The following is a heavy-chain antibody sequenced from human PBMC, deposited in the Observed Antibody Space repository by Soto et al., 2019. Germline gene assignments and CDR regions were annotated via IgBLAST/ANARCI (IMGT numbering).Heavy chain of an antibody. Sequence: ASVQVSCKASGGTFSSYAISWVRQAPGQRLEWMGWINAGNGNTKYSQKFQGRVTITRGTSASTAYMELSSLRSEDTAVYYCARGLNGYLHYFDHWGQGTLVTVSS. J-gene: IGHJ4*02. CDR1: GGTFSSYA. D-gene: IGHD5-18*01. CDR3: ARGLNGYLHYFDH. CDR2: INAGNGNT. V-gene: IGHV1-3*01.